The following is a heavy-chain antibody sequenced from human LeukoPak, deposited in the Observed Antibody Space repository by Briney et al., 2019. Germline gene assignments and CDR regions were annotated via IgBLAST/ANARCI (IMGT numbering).Heavy chain of an antibody. D-gene: IGHD3-3*01. V-gene: IGHV3-21*01. CDR1: GFTFSSYN. Sequence: PGGSLRLSCAASGFTFSSYNMNWVRQAPGKGLEWVSSISSSSSYIYYADSVKGRFTISKDNAKNSLYLQMNSLRAEDTAVYYCARDTRLAEGSVLRSGYYWFDPWGQGTLVTVSS. CDR3: ARDTRLAEGSVLRSGYYWFDP. CDR2: ISSSSSYI. J-gene: IGHJ5*02.